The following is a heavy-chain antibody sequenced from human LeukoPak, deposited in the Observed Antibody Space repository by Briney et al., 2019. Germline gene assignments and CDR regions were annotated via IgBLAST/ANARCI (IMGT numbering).Heavy chain of an antibody. CDR2: ISGSGGST. CDR1: GFTFSSYA. V-gene: IGHV3-23*01. Sequence: GGSLRLSCAASGFTFSSYAMSWVRQAPGKGLEWVSAISGSGGSTCYADSVKGRFSISRDNSKNTLYLQMNSLRAEDTAVYYCAKGPTFFSSGGDWFDPWGQGTLVTVSS. D-gene: IGHD3-3*01. J-gene: IGHJ5*02. CDR3: AKGPTFFSSGGDWFDP.